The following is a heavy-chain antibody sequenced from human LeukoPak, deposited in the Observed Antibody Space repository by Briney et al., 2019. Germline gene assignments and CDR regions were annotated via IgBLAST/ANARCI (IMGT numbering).Heavy chain of an antibody. V-gene: IGHV3-13*01. D-gene: IGHD4-17*01. Sequence: GGSLRLSCAASGLIFSSYDMHWVRQVAGKGLEWVSGIGTAGDTYYSDSVKGRVTISRENAKNSLYLQMNSLRAGDTAVYYCARGHDYGDYRHWYFDLWGRGTLVTVSS. J-gene: IGHJ2*01. CDR2: IGTAGDT. CDR3: ARGHDYGDYRHWYFDL. CDR1: GLIFSSYD.